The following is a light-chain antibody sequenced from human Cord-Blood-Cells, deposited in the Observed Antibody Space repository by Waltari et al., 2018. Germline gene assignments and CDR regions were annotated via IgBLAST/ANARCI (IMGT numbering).Light chain of an antibody. J-gene: IGKJ3*01. Sequence: EIVLTQSPATLSLSPGERATLSCRASQSVSSYLAWYQQKPGQAPKLLIYDASNRATGIPARFSCSGSGTDFTLTISSLEHEDFAVYYCQQRSNWPLFTFGPGTKVDIK. V-gene: IGKV3-11*01. CDR2: DAS. CDR1: QSVSSY. CDR3: QQRSNWPLFT.